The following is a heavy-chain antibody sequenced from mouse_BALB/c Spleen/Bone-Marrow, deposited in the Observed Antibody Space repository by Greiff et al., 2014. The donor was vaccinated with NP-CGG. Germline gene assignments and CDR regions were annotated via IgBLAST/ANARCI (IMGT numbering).Heavy chain of an antibody. J-gene: IGHJ2*01. CDR3: ARRGYGYLDY. V-gene: IGHV1S132*01. CDR1: GYTFTSYW. Sequence: VQLVESGAELVKPGASVKLSCKTSGYTFTSYWIRWVKQRPGQGLGWIGEIFPGTVTPYYNEKFKGKATLTIDTSSSTASMQLSSLTSEDSAVYFCARRGYGYLDYWGQGTTLTVSS. CDR2: IFPGTVTP. D-gene: IGHD2-10*02.